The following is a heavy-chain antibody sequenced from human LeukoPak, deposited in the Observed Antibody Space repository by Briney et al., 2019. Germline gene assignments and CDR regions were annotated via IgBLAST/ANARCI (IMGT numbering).Heavy chain of an antibody. CDR2: ISWNSGSI. J-gene: IGHJ4*02. CDR1: GFTFDDYA. Sequence: GGSLRLSCAASGFTFDDYAMPWVRQPPGKGLEWVSGISWNSGSIGYADSVKGRFTISRDNAKNSLYLQMNSLRAEDTALYYCAKGGIYYDSSGYYGYWGQGTLVTVSS. D-gene: IGHD3-22*01. V-gene: IGHV3-9*01. CDR3: AKGGIYYDSSGYYGY.